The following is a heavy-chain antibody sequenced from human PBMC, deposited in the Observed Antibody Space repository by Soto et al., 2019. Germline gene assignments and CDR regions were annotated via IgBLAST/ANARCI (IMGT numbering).Heavy chain of an antibody. CDR3: ARAHRTGLIGQYFDP. V-gene: IGHV4-31*03. D-gene: IGHD3-16*02. Sequence: PSETLSLTCTVSGGSISSGDYYWSWIRQHPGKGLEWIAYIYYSGNTYYNPSLKSRVSLSVDTSKNQFSLRLSSVTVADTAMYYRARAHRTGLIGQYFDPGGQETMVTV. CDR2: IYYSGNT. CDR1: GGSISSGDYY. J-gene: IGHJ4*02.